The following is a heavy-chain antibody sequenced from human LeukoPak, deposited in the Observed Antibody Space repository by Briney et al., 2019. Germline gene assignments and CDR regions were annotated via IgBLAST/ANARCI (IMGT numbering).Heavy chain of an antibody. D-gene: IGHD6-13*01. CDR1: GDSVSSNSAA. CDR2: TYYRSKWYN. CDR3: ARARFRIAAAGDYYYYGMDV. Sequence: SQTLSLTCAISGDSVSSNSAAWNWIRQSPSRGLEWLGRTYYRSKWYNDYAVSVKSRITINPDTSKYQFSLQLNSVTPEDTAVYYCARARFRIAAAGDYYYYGMDVWGQGTTVTVSS. V-gene: IGHV6-1*01. J-gene: IGHJ6*02.